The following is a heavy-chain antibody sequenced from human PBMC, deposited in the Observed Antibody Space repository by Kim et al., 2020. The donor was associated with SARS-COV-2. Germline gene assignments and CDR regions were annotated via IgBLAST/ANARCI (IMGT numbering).Heavy chain of an antibody. J-gene: IGHJ6*02. CDR1: GGTFSSYA. CDR3: ARRGRRAGYSSSWYANIYYYGMDV. D-gene: IGHD6-13*01. Sequence: SVKVSCKASGGTFSSYAISWVRQAPGQGLEWMGGIIPIFGTANYAQKFQGRVTITADESTSTAYMELSSLRSEDTAVYYCARRGRRAGYSSSWYANIYYYGMDVWGQGATVTVSS. CDR2: IIPIFGTA. V-gene: IGHV1-69*13.